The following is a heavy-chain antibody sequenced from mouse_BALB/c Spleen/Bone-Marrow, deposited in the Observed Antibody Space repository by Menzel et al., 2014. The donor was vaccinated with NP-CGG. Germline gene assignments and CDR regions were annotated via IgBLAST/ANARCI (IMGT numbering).Heavy chain of an antibody. J-gene: IGHJ3*01. V-gene: IGHV1S81*02. CDR3: TRSNGNWFAY. CDR1: GYTFTSYY. Sequence: QVQLQQPGAELVKPGASVKLSCKAPGYTFTSYYMYWVKQRPGQGLEWIGEINPSNGGTNFNEKFKNKATLTVDKSSSTAYMQLSSLIFEDSAVYYCTRSNGNWFAYWGQGTLVTVSA. CDR2: INPSNGGT. D-gene: IGHD2-1*01.